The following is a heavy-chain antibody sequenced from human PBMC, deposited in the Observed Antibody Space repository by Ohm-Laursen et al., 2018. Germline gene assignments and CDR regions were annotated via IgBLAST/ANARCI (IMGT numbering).Heavy chain of an antibody. CDR1: GGSFSGYY. CDR3: ARGVVVVVAYYFDY. V-gene: IGHV4-34*01. J-gene: IGHJ4*02. CDR2: INHSGST. Sequence: TLSLTCAVYGGSFSGYYWSWIRQPPGKGLEWIGEINHSGSTNYNPSLKSRVTISVDTSKNQFSLKLSSVTAADTAVYYCARGVVVVVAYYFDYWGQGTLATVSS. D-gene: IGHD2-15*01.